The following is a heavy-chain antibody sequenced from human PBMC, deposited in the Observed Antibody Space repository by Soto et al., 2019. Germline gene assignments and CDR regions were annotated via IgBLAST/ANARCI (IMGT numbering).Heavy chain of an antibody. D-gene: IGHD5-12*01. CDR3: ARGRLVISGYPTTSFDY. J-gene: IGHJ4*02. CDR1: GGSFSGYY. V-gene: IGHV4-34*01. CDR2: INHSGST. Sequence: QVQLQQWGAGLLKPSETLSLTCAVYGGSFSGYYWSWIRQPPGKGLEWIGEINHSGSTNYNPSLKRRVTISVDTSKNQFSLKLSSVTAADTAVYYCARGRLVISGYPTTSFDYWGQGTLVTVSS.